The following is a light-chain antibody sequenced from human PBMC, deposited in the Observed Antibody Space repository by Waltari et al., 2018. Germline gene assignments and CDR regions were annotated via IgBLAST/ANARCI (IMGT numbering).Light chain of an antibody. V-gene: IGKV1-12*01. CDR3: QQANTFPLS. Sequence: DIKMTQSPSSVSASVGHRVTITCRASQDISIWLAWYQQKPGKAPNLLISSASRLQTGVPSRFSGGGSWTDFTLTINSLQPEDVATYYCQQANTFPLSFGGGTKVEI. J-gene: IGKJ4*01. CDR2: SAS. CDR1: QDISIW.